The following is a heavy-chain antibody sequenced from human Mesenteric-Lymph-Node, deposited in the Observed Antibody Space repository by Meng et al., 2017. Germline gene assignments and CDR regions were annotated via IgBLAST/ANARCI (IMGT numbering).Heavy chain of an antibody. J-gene: IGHJ4*02. CDR1: GFTFSSYA. CDR3: ASVSDKGSY. CDR2: ISYDGSNK. Sequence: HVQLVESGGGVVQPGRSLRLSCAASGFTFSSYAMHWVRQAPGKGLEWVAVISYDGSNKYYADSVKGRFTISRDNSKNTLYLQMNSLRAEDTAVYYCASVSDKGSYWGQGTLVTVSS. V-gene: IGHV3-30*04. D-gene: IGHD1-26*01.